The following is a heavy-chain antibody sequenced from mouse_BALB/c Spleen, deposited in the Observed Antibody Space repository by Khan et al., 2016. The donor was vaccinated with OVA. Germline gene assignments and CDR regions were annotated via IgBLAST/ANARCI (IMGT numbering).Heavy chain of an antibody. Sequence: EVELVESGGGLVKPGGSLKLSCTVSGFTFSNYAMSWVRQTPEKRLEWVATISSGGTYTSYPDSVRGRFTISRDNANNTLYLQISSLRSEDTAMFYCARTPGYYGSNYFDYWGQGTTLTVSS. D-gene: IGHD1-1*01. V-gene: IGHV5-9-3*01. CDR2: ISSGGTYT. CDR1: GFTFSNYA. CDR3: ARTPGYYGSNYFDY. J-gene: IGHJ2*01.